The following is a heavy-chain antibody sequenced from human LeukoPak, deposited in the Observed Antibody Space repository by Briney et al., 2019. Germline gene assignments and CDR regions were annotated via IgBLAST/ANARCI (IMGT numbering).Heavy chain of an antibody. J-gene: IGHJ4*02. D-gene: IGHD6-19*01. CDR3: AVTGVAVAGLDY. V-gene: IGHV5-51*01. CDR2: IYPGASDT. Sequence: ASLKISCKGSGSRFTSYWIGWVRPMPGKGLEWMVIIYPGASDTRYSPSFQGQVTISSDNSISTAYLQWSSLKASDTAMYYCAVTGVAVAGLDYWGQGTLVTVSS. CDR1: GSRFTSYW.